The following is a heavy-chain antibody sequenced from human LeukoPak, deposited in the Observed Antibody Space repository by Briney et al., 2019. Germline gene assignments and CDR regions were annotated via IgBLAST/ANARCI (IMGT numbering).Heavy chain of an antibody. CDR1: GFTFSSYA. CDR3: ARDLEVAAAGNLDEGGY. D-gene: IGHD6-13*01. Sequence: GRSLRLSCAASGFTFSSYAMHWVRQAPGKGLEWVAVISYDGSNKYYADSVKGRFTISRDNAKNSLYLQMNSLRAEDTAVYYCARDLEVAAAGNLDEGGYWGQGTLVTVSS. V-gene: IGHV3-30-3*01. CDR2: ISYDGSNK. J-gene: IGHJ4*02.